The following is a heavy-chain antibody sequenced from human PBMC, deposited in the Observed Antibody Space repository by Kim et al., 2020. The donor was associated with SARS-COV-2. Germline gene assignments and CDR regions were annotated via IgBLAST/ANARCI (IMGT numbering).Heavy chain of an antibody. D-gene: IGHD3-22*01. V-gene: IGHV3-7*04. J-gene: IGHJ4*02. Sequence: YYVDSVKGRFTISRNNARNTLNLQVNSLTGDDTAVYYCARHYDWAFDYWGQGALVTISS. CDR3: ARHYDWAFDY.